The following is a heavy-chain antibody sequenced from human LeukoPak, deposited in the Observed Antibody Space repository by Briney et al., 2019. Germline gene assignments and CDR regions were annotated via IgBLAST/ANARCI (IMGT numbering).Heavy chain of an antibody. V-gene: IGHV1-18*01. Sequence: ASVKVSCKASGCTFTSYGISWVRQAPGQGLEWMGWISAYNGNTNYAQKLQGRVTMTTDTSTSTAYMELRSLRSDDTAVYYCARNSRVVPAAKPSDYWGQGTLVTVSS. CDR2: ISAYNGNT. D-gene: IGHD2-2*01. CDR1: GCTFTSYG. CDR3: ARNSRVVPAAKPSDY. J-gene: IGHJ4*02.